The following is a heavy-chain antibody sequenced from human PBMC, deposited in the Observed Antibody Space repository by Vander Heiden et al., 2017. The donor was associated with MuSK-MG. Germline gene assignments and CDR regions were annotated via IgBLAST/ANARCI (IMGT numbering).Heavy chain of an antibody. V-gene: IGHV3-23*01. D-gene: IGHD6-13*01. J-gene: IGHJ4*02. CDR2: ISGSGGST. CDR3: AKDLIAAAATHY. Sequence: EVQLLASGGGLVPPGGSLRLSCAASGFTISSYAMSWVSQAPGKGREWCSAISGSGGSTYYADSVKGLFTISRDNSKNPLYLQMNILRAEDTAVYYCAKDLIAAAATHYWGQGTLVTVSS. CDR1: GFTISSYA.